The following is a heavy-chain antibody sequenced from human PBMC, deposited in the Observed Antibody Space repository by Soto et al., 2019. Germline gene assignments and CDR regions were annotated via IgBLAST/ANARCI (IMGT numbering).Heavy chain of an antibody. J-gene: IGHJ4*02. D-gene: IGHD3-16*02. CDR1: GFTFSSYA. CDR2: ISGSGGST. CDR3: AKDRSSYGYIWGSYRHFDY. Sequence: GGSLRLSCAASGFTFSSYAMSWVRQAPGKGLEWVSAISGSGGSTYYADSVKGRFTISRDNSKNTLYLQMNSLRAEDTAVYYCAKDRSSYGYIWGSYRHFDYWGQGTLVTVSS. V-gene: IGHV3-23*01.